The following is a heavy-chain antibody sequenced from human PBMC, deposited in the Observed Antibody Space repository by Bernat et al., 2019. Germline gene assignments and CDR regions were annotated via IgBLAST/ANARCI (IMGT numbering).Heavy chain of an antibody. Sequence: QVQLQQWGAGLLKPSETLSLTCAVYGGSFSGYYWSWIRHPPGKGLEWIGEINHSGSTNYNPSLKSRVTISVDTSKNQFSLKLSSVTAADTAVYYCARGRSKAYYYYYYMDVWGKGTTVTVSS. CDR1: GGSFSGYY. V-gene: IGHV4-34*01. CDR2: INHSGST. CDR3: ARGRSKAYYYYYYMDV. J-gene: IGHJ6*03.